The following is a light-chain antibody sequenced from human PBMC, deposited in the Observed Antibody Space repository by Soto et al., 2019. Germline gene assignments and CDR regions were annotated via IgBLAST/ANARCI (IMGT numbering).Light chain of an antibody. CDR3: SSYAGSSTLYV. J-gene: IGLJ1*01. V-gene: IGLV2-14*01. Sequence: QSVLTQPASVSGSPGQSITISCTGTSSDVGGYNYVSWYQQHPGKAPKLMIYDVSNRPSGVSNRFSGSKSGNTASLTISGLQAEDESDYFCSSYAGSSTLYVFGTVSKVTV. CDR1: SSDVGGYNY. CDR2: DVS.